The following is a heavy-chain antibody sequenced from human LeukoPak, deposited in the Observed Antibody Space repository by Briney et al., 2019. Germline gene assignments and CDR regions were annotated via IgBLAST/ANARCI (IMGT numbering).Heavy chain of an antibody. CDR3: AKEPTQYGGLYYFDY. D-gene: IGHD4-23*01. J-gene: IGHJ4*02. CDR1: GFTFITYG. CDR2: ISYDGGNE. Sequence: PGGSLRLSCATSGFTFITYGMHWVRQAPGKGLEWVAVISYDGGNEHYADSVKGRFTISRDNSKNTLYPQMNSLRSEDTAVYYCAKEPTQYGGLYYFDYWGQGSLVTVSS. V-gene: IGHV3-30*18.